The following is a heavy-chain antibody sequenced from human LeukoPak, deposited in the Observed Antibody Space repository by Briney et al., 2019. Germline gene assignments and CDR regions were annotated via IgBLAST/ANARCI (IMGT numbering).Heavy chain of an antibody. Sequence: GRSLRLSCPASGFTFSNYPTAWIRQAPGKGPQWVSSVSGSGAITIYVDSVKGRFTISRDNSKNTWSLQMNSMQAEDTALYYCAKELWEGSGYLDYWGQGILVTVSS. CDR3: AKELWEGSGYLDY. V-gene: IGHV3-23*01. J-gene: IGHJ4*02. CDR2: VSGSGAIT. CDR1: GFTFSNYP. D-gene: IGHD3-22*01.